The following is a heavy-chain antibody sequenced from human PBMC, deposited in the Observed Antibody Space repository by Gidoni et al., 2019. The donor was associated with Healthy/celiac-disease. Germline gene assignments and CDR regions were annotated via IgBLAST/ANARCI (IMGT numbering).Heavy chain of an antibody. CDR2: IIPIFGTA. CDR3: ARDHTKPYCGGDCYEPYYYYYGMDV. J-gene: IGHJ6*02. V-gene: IGHV1-69*01. CDR1: GGTFSSYA. D-gene: IGHD2-21*01. Sequence: QVQLVQSGAEVKKPGSSVKVSCKASGGTFSSYAISWVRQAPGQGLEWMGGIIPIFGTANYAQKFQGRVTITADESTSTAYMELSSLRSEDTAVYYCARDHTKPYCGGDCYEPYYYYYGMDVWGQGTTVTVSS.